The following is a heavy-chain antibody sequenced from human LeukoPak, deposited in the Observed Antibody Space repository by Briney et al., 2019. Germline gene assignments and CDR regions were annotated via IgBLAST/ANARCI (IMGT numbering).Heavy chain of an antibody. Sequence: SETLSLTCTVSGYSISSGYYWGWIRQPPGKGREWIGSIDHSGSTYYNPSLKSRVTISVEKSKKQVSLKLSSVTAADTAVYYCARVKGGSYQSFDYWGQGTLVTVSS. V-gene: IGHV4-38-2*02. CDR1: GYSISSGYY. J-gene: IGHJ4*02. CDR2: IDHSGST. CDR3: ARVKGGSYQSFDY. D-gene: IGHD1-26*01.